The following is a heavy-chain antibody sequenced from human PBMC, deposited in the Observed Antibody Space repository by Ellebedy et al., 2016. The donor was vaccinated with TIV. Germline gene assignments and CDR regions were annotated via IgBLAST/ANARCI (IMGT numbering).Heavy chain of an antibody. D-gene: IGHD2-2*01. V-gene: IGHV4-39*02. CDR2: ISYSGDN. Sequence: MPSETLSLTCTVSGDSISSSPYHWGWIRQPPGKGLEWIRSISYSGDNFYSPSLKSRVTISVDTYKNHFTLKLSSVTAADTAVYRCGWDCSSSTCRGGYWGRGSLVTVSS. J-gene: IGHJ4*02. CDR1: GDSISSSPYH. CDR3: GWDCSSSTCRGGY.